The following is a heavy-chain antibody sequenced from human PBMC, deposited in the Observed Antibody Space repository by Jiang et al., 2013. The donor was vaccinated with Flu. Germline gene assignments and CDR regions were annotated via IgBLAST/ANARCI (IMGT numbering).Heavy chain of an antibody. CDR3: AIVGTTTDAFDI. V-gene: IGHV4-39*07. D-gene: IGHD1-14*01. Sequence: KPSETLSLTCTVSGGSISTSSYYWGWIRQPPGTGLEWIGSIYYSGSTYYNPSLNSRVTISVDTSKNQFSLKLSSVTAADTAVYYCAIVGTTTDAFDIWGQGTMVTVSS. CDR1: GGSISTSSYY. J-gene: IGHJ3*02. CDR2: IYYSGST.